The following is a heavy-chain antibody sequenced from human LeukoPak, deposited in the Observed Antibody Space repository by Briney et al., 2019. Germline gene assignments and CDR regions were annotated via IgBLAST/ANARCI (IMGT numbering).Heavy chain of an antibody. CDR1: GGTFSNYA. V-gene: IGHV1-69*06. CDR2: IIPIFGTA. J-gene: IGHJ4*02. CDR3: ARDTMNYYFDY. Sequence: GASVKVSCKASGGTFSNYAISWVRQAPGQGLEWMGGIIPIFGTANYAQKFRGRVTITADKSTRTAYMELNSLRSEDTAVYYCARDTMNYYFDYWGQGTLVTVSS. D-gene: IGHD3-22*01.